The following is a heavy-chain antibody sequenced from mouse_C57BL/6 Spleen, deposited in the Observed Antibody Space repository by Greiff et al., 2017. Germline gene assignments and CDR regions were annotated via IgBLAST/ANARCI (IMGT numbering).Heavy chain of an antibody. Sequence: QVQLKQSGAELVRPGASVTLSCKASGYTFTDYEMHWVKQTPVHGLEWIGAIDPETGGTAYNQKFKGEAILTADKSSSTAYMGLRSLTSEDSAVYYCTSGAVVADYYAMDYWGQGTSVTVSS. CDR3: TSGAVVADYYAMDY. CDR1: GYTFTDYE. CDR2: IDPETGGT. J-gene: IGHJ4*01. V-gene: IGHV1-15*01. D-gene: IGHD1-1*01.